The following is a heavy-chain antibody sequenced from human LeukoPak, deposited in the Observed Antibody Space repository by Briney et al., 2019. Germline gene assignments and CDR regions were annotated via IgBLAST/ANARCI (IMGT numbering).Heavy chain of an antibody. CDR2: ICPGGTIT. CDR3: VRDFRSADY. J-gene: IGHJ4*02. CDR1: GFTFSNYC. Sequence: PGGSLRVSCTASGFTFSNYCMHWVRQTLGKGLIWVSRICPGGTITNYADSVKGRFTISRDDAKNMMFLQMNSLRADDTAVYYCVRDFRSADYWGQGILVTVSS. V-gene: IGHV3-74*01.